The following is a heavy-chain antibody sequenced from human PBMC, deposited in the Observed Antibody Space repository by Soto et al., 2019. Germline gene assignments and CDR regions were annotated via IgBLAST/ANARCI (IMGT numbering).Heavy chain of an antibody. CDR2: ISHTGST. V-gene: IGHV4-30-2*01. D-gene: IGHD3-10*01. J-gene: IGHJ5*02. Sequence: SETLSLTCSASGGSITSGNSYSWSWIRQPPGKGLEWIGSISHTGSTSYNPSLKSRVSMSVDKSKNQFSLKLSSVTAADMAVYYCARAVTPYFGTWFDPWGQGTLVTVSS. CDR3: ARAVTPYFGTWFDP. CDR1: GGSITSGNSYS.